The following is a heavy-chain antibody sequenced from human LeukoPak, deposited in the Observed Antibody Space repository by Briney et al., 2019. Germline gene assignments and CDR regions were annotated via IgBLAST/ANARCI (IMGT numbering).Heavy chain of an antibody. Sequence: PGGPLRPSCAASGFTFASYSMNWVRQAPGKGLEWVSSISGDSTYIYNAGSVKGRFTISRDNAQASLYLQMNSLRADDTAVYYCAGVSGSLERQSDLDYWGQGTLVIVSS. CDR3: AGVSGSLERQSDLDY. CDR2: ISGDSTYI. J-gene: IGHJ4*02. D-gene: IGHD1-1*01. V-gene: IGHV3-21*01. CDR1: GFTFASYS.